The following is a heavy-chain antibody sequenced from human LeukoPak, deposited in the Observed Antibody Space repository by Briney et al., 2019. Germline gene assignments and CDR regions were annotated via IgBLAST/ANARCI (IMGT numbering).Heavy chain of an antibody. CDR2: IKQDGSEK. CDR3: VRDPFFSVP. CDR1: GFTITNHW. V-gene: IGHV3-7*01. Sequence: GGSLRLSCVVSGFTITNHWMSWVRQAPGKGLEWVANIKQDGSEKYYVDSVKGRFTISRDNGKNSLYLQMNSLRVEDTALYYCVRDPFFSVPWGQGTLVTVSS. J-gene: IGHJ5*02. D-gene: IGHD2/OR15-2a*01.